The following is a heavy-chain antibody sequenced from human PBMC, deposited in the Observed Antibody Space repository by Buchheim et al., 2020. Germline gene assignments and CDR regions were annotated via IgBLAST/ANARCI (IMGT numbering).Heavy chain of an antibody. J-gene: IGHJ4*02. CDR3: ARRGYCTNDICYTIFDY. Sequence: QLQLQESGPGLVKPSETLSLTCTVSGGSISSSSYYWGWIRQPPGKGLEWIGSIYYSGTTYYNPSLKSRVTISVATSKNQFSLNLSSVTAADTAVYYCARRGYCTNDICYTIFDYWGQGTL. CDR1: GGSISSSSYY. V-gene: IGHV4-39*01. D-gene: IGHD2-8*01. CDR2: IYYSGTT.